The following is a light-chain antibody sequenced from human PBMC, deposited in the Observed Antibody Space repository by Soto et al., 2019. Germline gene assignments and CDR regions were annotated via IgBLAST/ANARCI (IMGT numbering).Light chain of an antibody. V-gene: IGKV3-20*01. CDR2: GAS. CDR3: QQYASCPCT. J-gene: IGKJ3*01. CDR1: QSVSSNY. Sequence: EIVLTQSPGTLSLSPGERATLSCRASQSVSSNYLAWYQQKPGQAPRLLIYGASTRAAGIPDRFRGSGSGTDFTMSLSTVEPADFAVYHCQQYASCPCTFAGRTKVYIK.